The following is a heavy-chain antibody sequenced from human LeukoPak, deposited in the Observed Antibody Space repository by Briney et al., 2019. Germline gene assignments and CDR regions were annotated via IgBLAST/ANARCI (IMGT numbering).Heavy chain of an antibody. D-gene: IGHD3-10*01. CDR1: GGTFSSYA. CDR3: ARDALSGSFFDY. V-gene: IGHV1-69*13. Sequence: PSVKLSCRASGGTFSSYAISCVRQAPGQGLEWMGGIIPIFGTANYAQKFQGRVTITADESTSRAYMALSSLRSGDTAVYYCARDALSGSFFDYWGQGTLVTVSS. CDR2: IIPIFGTA. J-gene: IGHJ4*02.